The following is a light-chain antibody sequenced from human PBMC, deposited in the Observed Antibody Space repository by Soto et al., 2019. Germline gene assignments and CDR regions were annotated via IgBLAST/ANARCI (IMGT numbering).Light chain of an antibody. J-gene: IGKJ3*01. Sequence: DIQMTQSPSTLSASVGDRVTITCRASQSISTWLAWYQQKPGKAPKLLIYEASNLESGVPSRFSGSASGTEFTLTISSLQPDDSATSYCQQYAGYFGPGTKVDVK. V-gene: IGKV1-5*03. CDR3: QQYAGY. CDR2: EAS. CDR1: QSISTW.